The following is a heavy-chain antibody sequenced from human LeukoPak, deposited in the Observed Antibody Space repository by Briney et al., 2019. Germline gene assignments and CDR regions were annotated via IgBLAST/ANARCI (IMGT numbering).Heavy chain of an antibody. CDR2: IKQDGSEK. Sequence: PGGSLRLSCAASGFTFSSYWMTWVRQAPGKGLQWVANIKQDGSEKNYVDSVKGRFTISRDNAENTVSLQMNSLRAEDTAVNYCARGAYSSIYWGQGTLVTVSS. J-gene: IGHJ4*02. CDR3: ARGAYSSIY. V-gene: IGHV3-7*04. D-gene: IGHD6-13*01. CDR1: GFTFSSYW.